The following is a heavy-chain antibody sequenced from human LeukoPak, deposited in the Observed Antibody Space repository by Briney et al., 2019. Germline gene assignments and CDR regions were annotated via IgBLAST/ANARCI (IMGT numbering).Heavy chain of an antibody. D-gene: IGHD3-9*01. J-gene: IGHJ4*02. CDR2: IYSGGST. Sequence: PGGSLSLSCAASGFTVSSNYMSWVRQAPGKGLEWVSVIYSGGSTYYADSVKGRFTISRDNSKNTLYLQMNSLRAEDTAVYYCARDRRYDSVIDYWGQGTLVTVSS. CDR3: ARDRRYDSVIDY. V-gene: IGHV3-66*01. CDR1: GFTVSSNY.